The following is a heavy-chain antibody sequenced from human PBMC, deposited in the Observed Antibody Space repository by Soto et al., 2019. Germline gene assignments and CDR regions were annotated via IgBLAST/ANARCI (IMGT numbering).Heavy chain of an antibody. Sequence: SETLSLTCAFFGGSFSGYYWSGIRQPPGKGLEWSGEINHSGSTNYNPSLKSRVTISVDTSKNQFSLKLSSVTAADTAVYYCARSNLRYCSGGSCYSLSKPYNYYYYGMDVWGQGTTVTVSS. CDR1: GGSFSGYY. CDR3: ARSNLRYCSGGSCYSLSKPYNYYYYGMDV. D-gene: IGHD2-15*01. CDR2: INHSGST. J-gene: IGHJ6*02. V-gene: IGHV4-34*01.